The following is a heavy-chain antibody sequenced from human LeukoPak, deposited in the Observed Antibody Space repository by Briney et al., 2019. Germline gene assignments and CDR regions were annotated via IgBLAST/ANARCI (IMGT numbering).Heavy chain of an antibody. Sequence: GGSLRLSCAASGFTLSSYAMSWVRQAPGKGLEWVSRINGDGRNINYADSVRGRFTISRDNAKNTLYLQMNTLRVEDTAVYYCTRDLMDYDVSTGLHHYYMDVWGQGTTVTVSS. CDR1: GFTLSSYA. V-gene: IGHV3-74*01. J-gene: IGHJ6*02. CDR2: INGDGRNI. CDR3: TRDLMDYDVSTGLHHYYMDV. D-gene: IGHD3-9*01.